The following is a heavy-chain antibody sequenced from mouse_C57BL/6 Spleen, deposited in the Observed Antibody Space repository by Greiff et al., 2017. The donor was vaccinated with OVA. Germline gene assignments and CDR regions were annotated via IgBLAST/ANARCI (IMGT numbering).Heavy chain of an antibody. CDR3: AAGGSGYFAY. CDR2: ISGGGGNT. J-gene: IGHJ3*01. V-gene: IGHV5-9*01. Sequence: DVHLVESGGGLVKPGGSLKLSCAASGFTFSSYTMSWVRQTPEKRLEWVATISGGGGNTYYPDSVKGRFTISRDNAKNTLYLQMSSLRSEDTALYYCAAGGSGYFAYWGQGTLVTVSA. CDR1: GFTFSSYT. D-gene: IGHD3-2*02.